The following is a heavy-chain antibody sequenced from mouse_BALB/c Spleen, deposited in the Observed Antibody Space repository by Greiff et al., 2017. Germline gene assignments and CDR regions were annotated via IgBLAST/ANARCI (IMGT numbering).Heavy chain of an antibody. CDR1: GYSFTGYY. J-gene: IGHJ4*01. Sequence: VQLQQSGPELVKPGASVKISCKASGYSFTGYYMHWVKQSHVKSLEWIGRINPYNGATSYNQNFKDKASLTVDKSSSTAYMELHSLTSEDSAVYYCARLPYDYDGGYYAMDYWGQGTSVTVSS. CDR2: INPYNGAT. CDR3: ARLPYDYDGGYYAMDY. V-gene: IGHV1-31*01. D-gene: IGHD2-4*01.